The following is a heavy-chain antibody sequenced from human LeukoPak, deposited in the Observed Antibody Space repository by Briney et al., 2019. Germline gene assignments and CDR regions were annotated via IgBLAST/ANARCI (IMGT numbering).Heavy chain of an antibody. J-gene: IGHJ4*02. CDR3: ASIAARWFDY. CDR2: INQDGSEK. V-gene: IGHV3-7*01. CDR1: GFPFXSXX. D-gene: IGHD6-6*01. Sequence: LXXXASGFPFXSXXLSXGXQXXGXGXEWVAHINQDGSEKYYVDSVKCRFTISRDNARNSQYLQMNSLRAEDTAVYYCASIAARWFDYWGQGTLVTVSS.